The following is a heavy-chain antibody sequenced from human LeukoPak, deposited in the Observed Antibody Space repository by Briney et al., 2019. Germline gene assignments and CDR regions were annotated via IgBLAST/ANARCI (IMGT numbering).Heavy chain of an antibody. J-gene: IGHJ4*02. CDR1: GFDFNTYT. Sequence: GGSLRLSCAASGFDFNTYTMNWVRQAPGKGLEWVASIISSSASISYADSTKGRFTISRDNAKKTVYLHMSSVRAEDTAVYYCARDLQEFDSWGQGTLVTVSS. CDR2: IISSSASI. CDR3: ARDLQEFDS. V-gene: IGHV3-21*01.